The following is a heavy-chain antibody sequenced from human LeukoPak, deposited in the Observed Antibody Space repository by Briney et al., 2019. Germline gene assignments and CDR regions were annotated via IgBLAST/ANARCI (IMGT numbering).Heavy chain of an antibody. J-gene: IGHJ4*02. CDR2: IYSGGST. V-gene: IGHV3-53*01. Sequence: GGSLRLSCTVSGFTVSSNSMSWVRQAPGKGLEWVSVIYSGGSTYYADSVKGRFTISRDNSKNTLYLQMNSLRAEDTAVYYCARGPLSDYWGQGTLVTVSS. CDR1: GFTVSSNS. D-gene: IGHD2/OR15-2a*01. CDR3: ARGPLSDY.